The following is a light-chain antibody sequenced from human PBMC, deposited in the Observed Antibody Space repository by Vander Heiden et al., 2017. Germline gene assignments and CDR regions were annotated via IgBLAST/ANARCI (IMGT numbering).Light chain of an antibody. CDR3: QQSYSTPQT. Sequence: DTQMTQSPPSLSASVGDRVTITCRASHSISSYLNWYQQKPGKAPKLLIYSAFSLQSGVPARFSGSGSGTDFTLTISSLQPGDFATYYCQQSYSTPQTFGQGTKVEIK. V-gene: IGKV1-39*01. J-gene: IGKJ1*01. CDR2: SAF. CDR1: HSISSY.